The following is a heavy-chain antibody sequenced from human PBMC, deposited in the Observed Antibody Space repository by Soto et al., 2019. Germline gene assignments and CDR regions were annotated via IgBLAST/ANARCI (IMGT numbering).Heavy chain of an antibody. Sequence: ASVKVSCKASGYTFTSYGISWVRQAPGQGLEWMGWISAYNGNTNYAQKLQGRVTMTTDTSTSTAYMELRSLRSDDTAVYYCAREGGSGWDDNWFDPWGQGTLVTVSS. D-gene: IGHD6-19*01. CDR2: ISAYNGNT. CDR1: GYTFTSYG. CDR3: AREGGSGWDDNWFDP. V-gene: IGHV1-18*01. J-gene: IGHJ5*02.